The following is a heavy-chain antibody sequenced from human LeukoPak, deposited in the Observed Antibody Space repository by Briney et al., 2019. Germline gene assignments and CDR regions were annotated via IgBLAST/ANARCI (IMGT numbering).Heavy chain of an antibody. D-gene: IGHD4/OR15-4a*01. CDR3: ARDFLGRINGGANYFGMGV. CDR1: GYTFTGYY. CDR2: INPNSGGT. V-gene: IGHV1-2*02. Sequence: ASVKVSCKASGYTFTGYYMHWVRRAPGQGLEWMGWINPNSGGTNYAQKFQGRVTMTRDTSISTAYMELSSLRSDDTAVYYCARDFLGRINGGANYFGMGVWGQGTTVIVSS. J-gene: IGHJ6*02.